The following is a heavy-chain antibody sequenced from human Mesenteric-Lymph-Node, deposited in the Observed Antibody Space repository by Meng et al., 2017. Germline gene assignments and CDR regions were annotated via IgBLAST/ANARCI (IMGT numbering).Heavy chain of an antibody. CDR2: INGPGSVI. CDR1: GFTFSGYY. Sequence: QVQLLESGGGLVTPGVSLRLSCAASGFTFSGYYISWIRQAPGKGLEWVSYINGPGSVIYYADSVKGRFTISRDNAKNSLYLQMNSLRAEDTAVYYCARDLVNFDSSGGPWGQGTLVTVSS. CDR3: ARDLVNFDSSGGP. D-gene: IGHD3-22*01. J-gene: IGHJ5*02. V-gene: IGHV3-11*01.